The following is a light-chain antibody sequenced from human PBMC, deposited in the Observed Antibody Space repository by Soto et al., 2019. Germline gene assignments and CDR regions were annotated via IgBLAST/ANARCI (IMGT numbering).Light chain of an antibody. CDR2: DAS. CDR1: ETVSIW. J-gene: IGKJ4*01. CDR3: QQYESFSPLT. V-gene: IGKV1-5*01. Sequence: DIQMTQSPSTLSASVGDRVTITCRASETVSIWLAWYQQKPGEVPNLLIYDASALQSGAPSRFSGSGSGTEFTLTISSLQPDDFATYYCQQYESFSPLTFGGGTKVEIK.